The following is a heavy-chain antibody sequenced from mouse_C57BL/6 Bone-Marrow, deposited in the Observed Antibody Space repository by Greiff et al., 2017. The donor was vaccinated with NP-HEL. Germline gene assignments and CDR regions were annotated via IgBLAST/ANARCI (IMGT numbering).Heavy chain of an antibody. Sequence: QVQLQQPGAELVMPGASVKLSCTASGYTFTSYWMHWVKQRPGQGLEWIGEIDPSDSYPTYNQKFKGKSTLPVAKSSSTAYMQLSSLTSEDSAVYYCARPDYYGSSYDDWDFGVWGTGTTVTVSS. J-gene: IGHJ1*03. V-gene: IGHV1-69*01. CDR1: GYTFTSYW. CDR3: ARPDYYGSSYDDWDFGV. D-gene: IGHD1-1*01. CDR2: IDPSDSYP.